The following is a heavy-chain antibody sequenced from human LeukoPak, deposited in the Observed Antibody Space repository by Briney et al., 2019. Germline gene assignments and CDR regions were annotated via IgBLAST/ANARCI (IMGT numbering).Heavy chain of an antibody. CDR2: ISVICGST. D-gene: IGHD3-22*01. CDR3: AKVGRITMIVVVMDHFDY. CDR1: GFTFSSYA. J-gene: IGHJ4*02. V-gene: IGHV3-23*01. Sequence: GGSLRLSCAASGFTFSSYAMSGVRQAAGRGLEWVAAISVICGSTYYADSVKGRFTISRDNPKNTLYLQMNSLRAEDTAVYYCAKVGRITMIVVVMDHFDYWGQGTLVTVSS.